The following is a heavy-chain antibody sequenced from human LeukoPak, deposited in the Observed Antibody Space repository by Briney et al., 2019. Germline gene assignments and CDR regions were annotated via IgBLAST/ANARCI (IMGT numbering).Heavy chain of an antibody. CDR2: INPDSGDT. J-gene: IGHJ6*03. V-gene: IGHV1-2*02. CDR1: GYTFTAYY. Sequence: GASVKVSCKVYGYTFTAYYIHWVRQAPGQGLEWMGWINPDSGDTNYAQKFQGRVTMTRDTSISTAYMELSSLRSDDTAIYHCAKRGEYQLPRHFYYYYMDVWGKGTTVTISS. CDR3: AKRGEYQLPRHFYYYYMDV. D-gene: IGHD2-2*01.